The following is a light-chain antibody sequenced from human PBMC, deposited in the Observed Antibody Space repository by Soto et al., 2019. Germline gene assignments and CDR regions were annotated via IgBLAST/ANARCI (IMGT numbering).Light chain of an antibody. J-gene: IGKJ1*01. V-gene: IGKV1-27*01. CDR1: QGISNY. Sequence: DIQMTQSPSSLSASVGDRVTITCRASQGISNYLAWYQQKPGTVPKLLISDASTLQTGVPSRFSGGGSGTDFTLTISSLQPEDVATYYCQKYNSAPWTFGQVTKVDIK. CDR2: DAS. CDR3: QKYNSAPWT.